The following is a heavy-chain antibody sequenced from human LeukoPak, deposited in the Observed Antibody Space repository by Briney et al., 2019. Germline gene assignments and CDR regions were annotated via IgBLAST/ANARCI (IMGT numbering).Heavy chain of an antibody. CDR1: GFTFSDYQ. V-gene: IGHV3-11*04. CDR3: ARVPGDY. J-gene: IGHJ4*02. CDR2: IGSSGTTI. Sequence: GGSLRLSCAASGFTFSDYQMSWIRQAPGKGLEWVSYIGSSGTTIYYADSVKGRFTISRDNAKNSLYLQMNSLRAEDTAVYYCARVPGDYWGQGTLVTVSS.